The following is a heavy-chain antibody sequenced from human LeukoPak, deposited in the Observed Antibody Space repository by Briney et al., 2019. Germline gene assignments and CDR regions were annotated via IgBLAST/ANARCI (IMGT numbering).Heavy chain of an antibody. Sequence: LPGGSLRLSCAASGFTFSSCGMTWVRQAPGKGLEWVSSISGSDDGTYYADSVKGRFTISRDNSKNTLYLQMNSLRAEGTAVYYCAKRGPIYSSSPGNYFDYWGQGTLVTVSS. D-gene: IGHD6-6*01. CDR1: GFTFSSCG. CDR2: ISGSDDGT. J-gene: IGHJ4*02. V-gene: IGHV3-23*01. CDR3: AKRGPIYSSSPGNYFDY.